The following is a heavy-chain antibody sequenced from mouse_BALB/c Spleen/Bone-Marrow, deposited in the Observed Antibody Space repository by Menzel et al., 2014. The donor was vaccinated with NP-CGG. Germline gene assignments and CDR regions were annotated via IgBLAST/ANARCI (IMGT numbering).Heavy chain of an antibody. Sequence: QVQLQQPGAELVRPGASVKVSCKASGYTFTSYWIKGVKQRPGQGLEWIGNIYPSDSYTNYNQNFKDKATLTVDKSSSTAYMQLSSPTSEDSAVYYCTRQYGNYYAMDYWGQGTSVTVSS. CDR1: GYTFTSYW. CDR3: TRQYGNYYAMDY. V-gene: IGHV1-69*02. CDR2: IYPSDSYT. J-gene: IGHJ4*01. D-gene: IGHD2-10*02.